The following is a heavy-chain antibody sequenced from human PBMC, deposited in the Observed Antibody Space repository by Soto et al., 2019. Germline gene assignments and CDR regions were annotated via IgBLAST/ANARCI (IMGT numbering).Heavy chain of an antibody. V-gene: IGHV1-8*01. Sequence: ASVKVSCKTSGYTFTEYDLNWVRQAPGQGLEYMGWVSPENRNAGYAPQFRGRVSMTTDTSISTAYLELTNLTYEDTAVYYCEVTTVFWGQGTMVPSPQ. CDR1: GYTFTEYD. CDR2: VSPENRNA. D-gene: IGHD2-21*02. J-gene: IGHJ4*02. CDR3: EVTTVF.